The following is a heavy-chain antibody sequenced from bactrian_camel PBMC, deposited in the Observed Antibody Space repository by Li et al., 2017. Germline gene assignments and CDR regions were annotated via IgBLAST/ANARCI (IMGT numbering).Heavy chain of an antibody. J-gene: IGHJ6*01. Sequence: HVQLVESGGGSVQAGGSLRLSCAAHRPTWSSCDLGWYRQAPGKGRELVATLAGVADSVKGRFTISRVNADDTLYLQMNSLKTEDTAVYYCAADLESPPRWSDRDTWYQPGRGKPDFGYWGQGTQVTVS. CDR3: AADLESPPRWSDRDTWYQPGRGKPDFGY. V-gene: IGHV3S55*01. CDR2: LA. D-gene: IGHD6*01. CDR1: RPTWSSCD.